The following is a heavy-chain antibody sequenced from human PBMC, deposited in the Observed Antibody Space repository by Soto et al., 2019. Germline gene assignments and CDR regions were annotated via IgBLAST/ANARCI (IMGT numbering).Heavy chain of an antibody. J-gene: IGHJ4*02. D-gene: IGHD6-6*01. Sequence: EVLLVESGGGLVQPGGSLRLSCAASGFTFRSYWMQWVRQAPGKGLVWVSWINSDGSSTSYADSVKGRFTISRDNAKNTLYLQMNSLRAEDTAVYYCASGGSSLNFDSWGQGTLVTVSS. CDR1: GFTFRSYW. CDR2: INSDGSST. CDR3: ASGGSSLNFDS. V-gene: IGHV3-74*01.